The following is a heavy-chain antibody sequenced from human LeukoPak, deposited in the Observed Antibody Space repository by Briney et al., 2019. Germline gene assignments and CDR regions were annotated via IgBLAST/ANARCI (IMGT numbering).Heavy chain of an antibody. CDR3: TTGSTAMVLDYYYYMDV. Sequence: TGGSLRLSCAASGFTFSNAWMSWVRQAPGKGLEWVGHIKSKTDGGTTDYAAPVKGRFTISRDDSKNTLYLQMNSLKTEDTAVYYCTTGSTAMVLDYYYYMDVWGKGTTVTVSS. D-gene: IGHD5-18*01. CDR2: IKSKTDGGTT. CDR1: GFTFSNAW. J-gene: IGHJ6*03. V-gene: IGHV3-15*01.